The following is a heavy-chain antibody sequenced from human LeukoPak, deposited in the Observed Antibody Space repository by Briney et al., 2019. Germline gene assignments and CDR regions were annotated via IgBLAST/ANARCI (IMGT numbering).Heavy chain of an antibody. CDR1: GYIFTAYF. Sequence: GSSVKVSRKASGYIFTAYFINWVRQAPGQGLEWMGWINPNNGDTRYAQKFQGRLTMTRDSSLSTAYMELSSLRSDDTAVDYCVRDGYWSRSNCWWAGWFDPWGQGTLLTVSP. CDR2: INPNNGDT. D-gene: IGHD2-2*01. CDR3: VRDGYWSRSNCWWAGWFDP. V-gene: IGHV1-2*02. J-gene: IGHJ5*02.